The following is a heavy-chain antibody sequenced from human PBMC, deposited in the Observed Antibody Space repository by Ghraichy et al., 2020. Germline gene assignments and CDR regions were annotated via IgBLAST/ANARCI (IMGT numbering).Heavy chain of an antibody. Sequence: GGSLRLSCTASGFTFGDYAMSWFRQAPGKGLEWVGFIRCNAYGGTIEYSASVKVRFTISRDDSKSIVYLQMNSVKTEDTAVYYCASTYYYDSSGYYYSEYYYYGMGVWSQETTVTVSS. CDR2: IRCNAYGGTI. CDR1: GFTFGDYA. CDR3: ASTYYYDSSGYYYSEYYYYGMGV. V-gene: IGHV3-49*03. J-gene: IGHJ6*02. D-gene: IGHD3-22*01.